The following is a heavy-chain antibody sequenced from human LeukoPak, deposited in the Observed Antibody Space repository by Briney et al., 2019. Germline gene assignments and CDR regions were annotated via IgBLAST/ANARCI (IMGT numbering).Heavy chain of an antibody. J-gene: IGHJ5*02. Sequence: ASVKVSCKVSGYTLTELSMHWVRQAPGKGLEWMGGFDPEDGETIYAQKFQGRVTMTEDTSTDTAYMELSSLRSEDTAVYYCATESITIFGVPYNWFDPWGQGTLVTVSS. D-gene: IGHD3-3*01. CDR2: FDPEDGET. V-gene: IGHV1-24*01. CDR1: GYTLTELS. CDR3: ATESITIFGVPYNWFDP.